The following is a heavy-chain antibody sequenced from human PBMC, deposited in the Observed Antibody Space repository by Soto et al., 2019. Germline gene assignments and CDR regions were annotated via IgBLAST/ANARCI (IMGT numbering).Heavy chain of an antibody. V-gene: IGHV1-18*01. Sequence: ASVKVSCKASGYTFTSYGISWVRQSPGQGLEWMGWISAYNGNTNYAQKLQGRVTMTTDTSTSTAYMELRSLRSDDTAVYYCARIHDFWSGYYFFDYWGQGTLVTVSS. CDR1: GYTFTSYG. CDR3: ARIHDFWSGYYFFDY. D-gene: IGHD3-3*01. CDR2: ISAYNGNT. J-gene: IGHJ4*02.